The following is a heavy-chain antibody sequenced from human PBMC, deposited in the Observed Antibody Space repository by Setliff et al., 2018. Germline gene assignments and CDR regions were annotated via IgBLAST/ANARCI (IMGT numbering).Heavy chain of an antibody. Sequence: ASVKVSCKASGYTFTGYYMHWVRQAPGQGLEWMGWINPNSGGTNYAQKFQGRVTMAGDTSISTAYMELSRLRSDDTAVYYCARDSGYVRLLSASDIWGQGTMVTVSS. V-gene: IGHV1-2*02. J-gene: IGHJ3*02. CDR2: INPNSGGT. CDR1: GYTFTGYY. D-gene: IGHD5-12*01. CDR3: ARDSGYVRLLSASDI.